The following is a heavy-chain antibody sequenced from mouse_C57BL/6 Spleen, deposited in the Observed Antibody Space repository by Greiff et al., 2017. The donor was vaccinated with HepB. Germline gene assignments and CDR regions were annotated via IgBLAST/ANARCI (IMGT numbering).Heavy chain of an antibody. V-gene: IGHV1-69*01. J-gene: IGHJ2*01. CDR2: IDPSDSYT. CDR1: GYTFTSYW. Sequence: QVQLQQPGAELVMPGASVKLSCKASGYTFTSYWMHWVKQRPGQGLEWIGEIDPSDSYTNYNQKFKGKSTLTVDKSSSTAYMQLSSLTSEDSAVYYCARGLRPYYFDYWGKGTTLTVSS. CDR3: ARGLRPYYFDY. D-gene: IGHD3-2*02.